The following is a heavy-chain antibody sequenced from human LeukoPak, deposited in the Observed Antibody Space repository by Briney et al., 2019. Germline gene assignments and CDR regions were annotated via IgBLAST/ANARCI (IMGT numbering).Heavy chain of an antibody. Sequence: GGSLRLSCAASGFIFTNYFMSWVRQAPGKGLEWVASIKHDGSEKYYVDSVRGRFTISRDNTMNSLYLQMSSLRAEDTAVYYCARCGSGYYDAFDIWGQGTMVTVSS. J-gene: IGHJ3*02. CDR1: GFIFTNYF. V-gene: IGHV3-7*03. CDR3: ARCGSGYYDAFDI. CDR2: IKHDGSEK. D-gene: IGHD5-12*01.